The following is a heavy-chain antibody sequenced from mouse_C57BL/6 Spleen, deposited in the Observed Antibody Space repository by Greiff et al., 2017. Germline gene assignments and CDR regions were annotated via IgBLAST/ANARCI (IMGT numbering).Heavy chain of an antibody. CDR2: IYPSDSET. Sequence: VKLQQPGAELVRPGSSVKLSCKASGYTFTSYWMDWVKQRPGQGLEWIGNIYPSDSETHYNQKFKDKATLTVDKSSSTAYMQLSSLTSEDSAVYYCAREETAQATGFAYWGQGTLVTVSA. J-gene: IGHJ3*01. CDR3: AREETAQATGFAY. CDR1: GYTFTSYW. V-gene: IGHV1-61*01. D-gene: IGHD3-2*02.